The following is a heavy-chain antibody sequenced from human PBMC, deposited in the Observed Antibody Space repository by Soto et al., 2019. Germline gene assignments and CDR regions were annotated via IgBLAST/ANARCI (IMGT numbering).Heavy chain of an antibody. CDR3: AKDYYDSGGYAREAY. V-gene: IGHV3-23*01. D-gene: IGHD3-22*01. J-gene: IGHJ4*02. CDR1: GFTFTTFA. Sequence: GGSLRLSCATSGFTFTTFAMSWVRQAPGKGLEWVSGISRTGDVTYYADSVRGRFTISRDNSHNAVFLQMDSLTVEDMGIYYCAKDYYDSGGYAREAYWGQGTLVTVSS. CDR2: ISRTGDVT.